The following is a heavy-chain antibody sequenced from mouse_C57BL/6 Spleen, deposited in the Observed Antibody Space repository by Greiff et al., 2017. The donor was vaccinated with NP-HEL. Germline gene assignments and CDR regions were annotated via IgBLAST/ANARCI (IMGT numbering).Heavy chain of an antibody. CDR3: ARSEGRYYAMDY. CDR2: IDPSDSET. D-gene: IGHD3-3*01. V-gene: IGHV1-52*01. CDR1: GYTFTSYW. J-gene: IGHJ4*01. Sequence: VQLQQPGAELVRPGSSVKLSCKASGYTFTSYWMHWVKQRPIQGLEWIGNIDPSDSETHYNQKFKDKATLTVDKSSSTAYMQLSSLTSEDSAVYYCARSEGRYYAMDYWGQGTSVTVSS.